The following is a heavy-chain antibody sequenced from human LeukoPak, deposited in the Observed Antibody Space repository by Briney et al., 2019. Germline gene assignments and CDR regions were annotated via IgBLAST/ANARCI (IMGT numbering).Heavy chain of an antibody. D-gene: IGHD4-17*01. J-gene: IGHJ4*02. CDR1: GFTFSSYA. Sequence: QAGGSLRLSCAASGFTFSSYAMSWVRQAPGKGLEWVSAISGSGGSTYYADSVKGRFTISRDNSKNTLYLQMNSLRAEDTAVYYCAKDPASYGDYYLVDYWGQGTLVTVSS. CDR2: ISGSGGST. CDR3: AKDPASYGDYYLVDY. V-gene: IGHV3-23*01.